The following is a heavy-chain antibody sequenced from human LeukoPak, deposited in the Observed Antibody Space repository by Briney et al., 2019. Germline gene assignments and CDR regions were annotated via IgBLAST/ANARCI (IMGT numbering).Heavy chain of an antibody. CDR3: AREAHYYGSGAYYYYMDV. J-gene: IGHJ6*03. CDR1: GGSISSSSYY. Sequence: SEPLSLPCTVSGGSISSSSYYWGWIRPPPGKGLEWIGSIYYSGRTYYNPSLKSRVTISVDTSKNQFSLKLSSVTAADTAVYYCAREAHYYGSGAYYYYMDVWGKGTTVTISS. D-gene: IGHD3-10*01. CDR2: IYYSGRT. V-gene: IGHV4-39*02.